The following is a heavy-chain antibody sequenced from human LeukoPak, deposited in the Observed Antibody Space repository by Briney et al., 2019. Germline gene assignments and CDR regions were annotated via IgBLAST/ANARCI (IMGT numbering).Heavy chain of an antibody. CDR3: ARDRLYSSSSEDY. Sequence: GGSLRLSCAASGFTVSSTYMSWVRQAPGKGLEWVSVIYSGGSTYYADSVKGRFTISRDIYKNTLYLQMNRLRAEDTAVYYCARDRLYSSSSEDYWGQGTLVTVSS. CDR1: GFTVSSTY. V-gene: IGHV3-53*01. J-gene: IGHJ4*02. D-gene: IGHD6-6*01. CDR2: IYSGGST.